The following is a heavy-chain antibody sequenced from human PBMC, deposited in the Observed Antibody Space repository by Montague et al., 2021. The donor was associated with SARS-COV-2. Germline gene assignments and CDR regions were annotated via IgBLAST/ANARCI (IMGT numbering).Heavy chain of an antibody. Sequence: SETLSLTCTVSGGSMYSYYWSWIRQPPGKGLEWVGYIYYSGSTKYSPPLKSRVTISVDTSKNQFSLKLSSLTAADTAVYYCARVVGNYGQNYFGMNVWGQGTTVTVSS. CDR3: ARVVGNYGQNYFGMNV. J-gene: IGHJ6*02. D-gene: IGHD4-17*01. V-gene: IGHV4-59*01. CDR2: IYYSGST. CDR1: GGSMYSYY.